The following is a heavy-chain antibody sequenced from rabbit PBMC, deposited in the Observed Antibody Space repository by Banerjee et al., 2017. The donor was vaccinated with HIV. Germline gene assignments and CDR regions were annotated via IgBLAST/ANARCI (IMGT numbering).Heavy chain of an antibody. CDR2: TYSSSGST. CDR1: GFSFSSGYY. Sequence: QSLEESGGDLVKPGASLTLTCTASGFSFSSGYYMCWVRQAPGKGLELIACTYSSSGSTWYASWAKGRFTISKTSSTTVTLQVTSLTAADTATYFCARSNRYVGYVTYGYATYFNLWGPGTLVTVS. V-gene: IGHV1S40*01. D-gene: IGHD6-1*01. CDR3: ARSNRYVGYVTYGYATYFNL. J-gene: IGHJ4*01.